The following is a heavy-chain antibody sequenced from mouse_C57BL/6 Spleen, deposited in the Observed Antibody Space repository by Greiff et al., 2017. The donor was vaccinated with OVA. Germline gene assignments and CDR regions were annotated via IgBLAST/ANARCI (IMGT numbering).Heavy chain of an antibody. V-gene: IGHV1-55*01. J-gene: IGHJ2*01. CDR1: GYTFTSYW. CDR3: AREGTGFDY. D-gene: IGHD4-1*01. CDR2: IYPGSGST. Sequence: QVHVKQPGAELVKPGASVKMSCKASGYTFTSYWITWVKQRPGQGLEWIGDIYPGSGSTNYNEKFKSKATLTVDTSSSTAYMQLSSLTSEDSAVYYCAREGTGFDYWGQGTTLTVSS.